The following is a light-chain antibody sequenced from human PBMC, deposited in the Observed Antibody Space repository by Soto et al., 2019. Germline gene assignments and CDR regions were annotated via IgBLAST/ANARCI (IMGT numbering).Light chain of an antibody. V-gene: IGKV3-15*01. CDR3: HQYHNWPPYT. J-gene: IGKJ2*01. Sequence: EIVMTQSPATLSVSPGERATLSCRASQSVSSNVAWYQQKPGQAPRLLIYDASTRAIGIAARFSGSGSGTEFTLTISSLQSEDFAVYYCHQYHNWPPYTFCQGTKLEIK. CDR1: QSVSSN. CDR2: DAS.